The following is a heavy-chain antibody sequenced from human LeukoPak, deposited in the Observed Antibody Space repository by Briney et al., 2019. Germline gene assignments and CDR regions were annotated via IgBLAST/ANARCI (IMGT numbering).Heavy chain of an antibody. CDR2: ISSASGSI. CDR3: AGNRILTGYYLFDY. V-gene: IGHV3-48*04. Sequence: GGSLRLSCAASGFTFSSYSMNWVRQAPGKGLEWVSYISSASGSIYYADSVKGRFTISRDNAKNSLFLQMNSLRAEDTAVYYCAGNRILTGYYLFDYWGQGTLVTVSS. D-gene: IGHD3-9*01. J-gene: IGHJ4*02. CDR1: GFTFSSYS.